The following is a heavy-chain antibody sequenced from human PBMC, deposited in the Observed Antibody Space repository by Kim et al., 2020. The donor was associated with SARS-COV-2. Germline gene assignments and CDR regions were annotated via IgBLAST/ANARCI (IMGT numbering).Heavy chain of an antibody. J-gene: IGHJ4*02. V-gene: IGHV4-31*03. D-gene: IGHD3-3*01. CDR2: IYYSGST. Sequence: SETLSLTCTVSGGSISSGGYYWSWLRQHPGKGLEWIGYIYYSGSTYYNPSLKSRVTISVDTSKNQFSLKLSSVTAADTAVYYCARALILITIFGVVGPFDYWGQGTLVTVSS. CDR1: GGSISSGGYY. CDR3: ARALILITIFGVVGPFDY.